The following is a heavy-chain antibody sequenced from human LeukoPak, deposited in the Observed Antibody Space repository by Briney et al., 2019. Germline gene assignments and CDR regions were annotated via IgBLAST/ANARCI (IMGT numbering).Heavy chain of an antibody. J-gene: IGHJ4*02. CDR3: AKDRGQQGTRGPFDY. V-gene: IGHV3-30*18. CDR1: GFTFSTYG. Sequence: PGGSLRLSCAASGFTFSTYGMHWVRQAPGKGLEWVAVISYDRSNKFYADSVKGRFTISRDNSKNTLYLQMNSLRAEDTAVFYCAKDRGQQGTRGPFDYWGQGTLVPVSS. D-gene: IGHD6-13*01. CDR2: ISYDRSNK.